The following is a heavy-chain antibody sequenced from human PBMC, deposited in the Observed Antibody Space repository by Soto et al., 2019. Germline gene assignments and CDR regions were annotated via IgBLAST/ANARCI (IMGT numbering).Heavy chain of an antibody. Sequence: PSETLSLTCTVSGGSISSGGYYWSWIRQHPGKGLEWIGYIYYSGSTYYNPSLKSRVTISVDTSKNQFSLKLSSVTAADTAVYYCARDFGSYDWFDPWGQGTLVTVSS. J-gene: IGHJ5*02. CDR3: ARDFGSYDWFDP. CDR1: GGSISSGGYY. V-gene: IGHV4-31*03. D-gene: IGHD1-26*01. CDR2: IYYSGST.